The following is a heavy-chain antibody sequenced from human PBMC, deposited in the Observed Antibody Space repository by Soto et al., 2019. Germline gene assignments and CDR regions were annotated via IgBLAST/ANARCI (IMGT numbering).Heavy chain of an antibody. V-gene: IGHV4-31*03. CDR1: GGSISSAGYY. CDR3: ARGAVGQQLADY. Sequence: QVQLQESGPGQVKPSQTLSLTCTVSGGSISSAGYYWSWIRQYPGKGLEWIGYIYYSGSTYYNPSIKSRVSIALDTSKHQFSLKLTSVTAADTAVYSCARGAVGQQLADYWGQGTLVTVSS. CDR2: IYYSGST. D-gene: IGHD6-13*01. J-gene: IGHJ4*02.